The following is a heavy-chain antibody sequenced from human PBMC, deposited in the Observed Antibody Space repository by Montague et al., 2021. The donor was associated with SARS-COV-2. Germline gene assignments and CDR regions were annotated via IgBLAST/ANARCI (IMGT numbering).Heavy chain of an antibody. J-gene: IGHJ6*02. Sequence: SETLSLTCNVAGGSMSGYNWSWIRQPPGNGLQWILSMYNSENTSYNPSLKSRVTISVDTSKKQFSLRLSSVTAADTAVYFCARGINSAGSYYYHLDVWGQGTTVTVSS. V-gene: IGHV4-59*01. D-gene: IGHD2-21*01. CDR1: GGSMSGYN. CDR2: MYNSENT. CDR3: ARGINSAGSYYYHLDV.